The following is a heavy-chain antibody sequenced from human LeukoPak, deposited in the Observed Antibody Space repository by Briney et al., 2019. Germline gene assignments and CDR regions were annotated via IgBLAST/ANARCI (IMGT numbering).Heavy chain of an antibody. J-gene: IGHJ6*02. Sequence: SQTLSLTCTVSGGSISSGSYYWSWIRQPAGKGLEWIGRIYTSGSTNYNPSLKSRVTISVDTPKNQFSLKLSSVTAADTAVYYCARESEQWPYYYYGMDVWGQGTTVTVSS. CDR1: GGSISSGSYY. V-gene: IGHV4-61*02. CDR3: ARESEQWPYYYYGMDV. D-gene: IGHD6-19*01. CDR2: IYTSGST.